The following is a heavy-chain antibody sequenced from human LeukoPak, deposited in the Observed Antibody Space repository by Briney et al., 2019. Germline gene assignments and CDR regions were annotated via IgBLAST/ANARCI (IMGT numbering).Heavy chain of an antibody. V-gene: IGHV3-21*01. CDR2: ISSSSSYI. CDR3: ARDSAELDY. D-gene: IGHD1-26*01. CDR1: GFTFSIYS. Sequence: GGSLRLSCAASGFTFSIYSMNWVRQAPGKGLEWVSSISSSSSYIHYTDSVKGRFTTSRDNAKNSLYLQMSSLTAEDTALYYCARDSAELDYWGQGTLVTVSS. J-gene: IGHJ4*02.